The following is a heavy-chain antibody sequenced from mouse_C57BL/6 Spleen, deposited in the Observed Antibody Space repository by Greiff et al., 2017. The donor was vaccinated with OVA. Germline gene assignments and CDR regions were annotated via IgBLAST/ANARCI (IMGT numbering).Heavy chain of an antibody. CDR1: GYAFTNYL. Sequence: VQLQESGAELVRPGTSVKVSCKASGYAFTNYLIEWVKQRPGQGLEWIGVINPGSGGTNYNEKFKGKATLTADKSSSTAYMQLSSLTSEDSAVYFCAREGLRRYFDYWGQGTTLTVSS. V-gene: IGHV1-54*01. CDR3: AREGLRRYFDY. J-gene: IGHJ2*01. CDR2: INPGSGGT. D-gene: IGHD2-4*01.